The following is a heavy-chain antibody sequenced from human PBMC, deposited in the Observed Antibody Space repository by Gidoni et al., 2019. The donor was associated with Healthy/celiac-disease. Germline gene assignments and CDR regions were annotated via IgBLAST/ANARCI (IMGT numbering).Heavy chain of an antibody. CDR2: IYYRGST. D-gene: IGHD1-26*01. Sequence: QVQLQESGPGLVKPSEALSLTCTVSGGSISSYYWSWIRQPPGKGLEWIGYIYYRGSTNYNPSLKSRVTISVDTSKNQFSLKLSSVTAADTAVYYCARGGVGAPFDYWGQGTLVTVSS. CDR1: GGSISSYY. J-gene: IGHJ4*02. V-gene: IGHV4-59*01. CDR3: ARGGVGAPFDY.